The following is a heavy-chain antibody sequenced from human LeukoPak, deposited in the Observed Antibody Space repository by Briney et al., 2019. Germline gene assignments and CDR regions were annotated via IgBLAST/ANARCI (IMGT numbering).Heavy chain of an antibody. J-gene: IGHJ5*02. V-gene: IGHV1-3*01. CDR1: GYTFTSYA. CDR3: ARGRAAAGANTWFDP. D-gene: IGHD6-13*01. Sequence: GASVKVSCKASGYTFTSYAMHWVRQAPGQRLEWMGWINAGNGNTKYSQKFQGRVTITRDTSASTAYMELSSLRSEDTAVYYCARGRAAAGANTWFDPWGQGTLVTVSS. CDR2: INAGNGNT.